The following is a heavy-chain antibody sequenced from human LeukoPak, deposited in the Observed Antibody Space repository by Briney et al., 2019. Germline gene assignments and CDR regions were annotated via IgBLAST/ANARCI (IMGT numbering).Heavy chain of an antibody. J-gene: IGHJ6*02. CDR1: GFTVSSNY. CDR2: IYSGGST. V-gene: IGHV3-53*01. D-gene: IGHD2-2*01. CDR3: ARDGVVPAAPYYYYGMDV. Sequence: GGSLRLSCAASGFTVSSNYMSWVRQAPGKGLEWVSVIYSGGSTYYADSVKGRFTISRDNSKNTLYLQMNSLRAEDTAVYYCARDGVVPAAPYYYYGMDVWGQGTTVTVSS.